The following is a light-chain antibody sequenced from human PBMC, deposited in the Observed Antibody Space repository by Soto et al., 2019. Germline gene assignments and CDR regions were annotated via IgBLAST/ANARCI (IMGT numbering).Light chain of an antibody. J-gene: IGKJ1*01. Sequence: EIVMTQSPATLSVSLGDRATISCRASQSVSSNLAWYQQKPGQAPRLLIYSASTRATGIPARFSGSGSGTEFILTISSLQSEDFAVYYCQQYNNWPPRTFGQGTKVEIK. CDR3: QQYNNWPPRT. CDR2: SAS. V-gene: IGKV3-15*01. CDR1: QSVSSN.